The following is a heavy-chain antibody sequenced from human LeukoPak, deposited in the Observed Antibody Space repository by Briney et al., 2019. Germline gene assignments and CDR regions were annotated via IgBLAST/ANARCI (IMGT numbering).Heavy chain of an antibody. D-gene: IGHD2-2*01. V-gene: IGHV4-34*01. CDR3: ARGAGYCSSTSCPQAPYYYYYMDV. CDR2: INHSGST. J-gene: IGHJ6*03. Sequence: SETLSLTCAVYGGSFSGYYWSWIRQPPGKGLEWIGEINHSGSTNYNPSLKSRVTISVDTSKNQFSLKLSSVTAADTAVYYCARGAGYCSSTSCPQAPYYYYYMDVWGKGTTVTVSS. CDR1: GGSFSGYY.